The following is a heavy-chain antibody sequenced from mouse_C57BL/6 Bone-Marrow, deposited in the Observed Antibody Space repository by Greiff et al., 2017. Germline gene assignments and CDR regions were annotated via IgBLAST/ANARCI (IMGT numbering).Heavy chain of an antibody. CDR1: GFSLPSSG. CDR2: LWSGGST. CDR3: AKSSLYGRFAY. J-gene: IGHJ3*01. V-gene: IGHV2-4*01. Sequence: QVQLQQSGPGLVQPSQSLSITCTVSGFSLPSSGVHWVRQPPGKGLEWLGVLWSGGSTDYNAAFISRLSISKDNSKSQVFFKMNSLQADDTAIYYCAKSSLYGRFAYWGQGTLVTVSA. D-gene: IGHD1-1*01.